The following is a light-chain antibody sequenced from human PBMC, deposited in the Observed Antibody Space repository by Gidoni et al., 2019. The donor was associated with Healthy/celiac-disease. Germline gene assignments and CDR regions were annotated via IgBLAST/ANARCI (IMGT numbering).Light chain of an antibody. J-gene: IGLJ3*02. V-gene: IGLV1-40*01. CDR1: SSNIGAGYD. CDR3: QSYDSSLSGWV. CDR2: GNS. Sequence: QSVLTQPPSVSGAPGQRVTISCTGSSSNIGAGYDVHGYQQLPGTAPKLLIYGNSNRPSGVPDRFSGSKSGTSASRAITGLQAEDEADYYCQSYDSSLSGWVFGGGTKLTVL.